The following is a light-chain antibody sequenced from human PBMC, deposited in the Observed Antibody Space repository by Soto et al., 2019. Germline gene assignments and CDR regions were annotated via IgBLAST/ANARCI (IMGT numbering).Light chain of an antibody. V-gene: IGLV1-47*02. CDR1: SNW. CDR2: NNN. J-gene: IGLJ2*01. CDR3: ATWDDDLYTPI. Sequence: SNWVYWYQQLPGTAPKLLIYNNNQRPSGVSDRFSGSKSGTSASLAITGLRSDDEADYYCATWDDDLYTPIIGGGTKVTVL.